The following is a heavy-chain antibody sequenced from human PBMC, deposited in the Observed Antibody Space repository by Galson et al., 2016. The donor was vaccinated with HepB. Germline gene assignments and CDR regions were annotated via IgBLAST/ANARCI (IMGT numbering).Heavy chain of an antibody. J-gene: IGHJ1*01. D-gene: IGHD6-13*01. V-gene: IGHV1-18*01. CDR1: GYIFTDYG. CDR3: ARDLASSAGQYLRH. Sequence: SVKVSCKASGYIFTDYGISWLRQAPGQGPEWLAWISGDNACTNYAPRFQDRITMTTETSTQTAYMELRSLTPDDTAVYFCARDLASSAGQYLRHWGQGTLVNVSS. CDR2: ISGDNACT.